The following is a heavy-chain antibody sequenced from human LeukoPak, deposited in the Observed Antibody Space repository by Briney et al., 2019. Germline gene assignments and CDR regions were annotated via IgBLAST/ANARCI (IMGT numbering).Heavy chain of an antibody. D-gene: IGHD2-15*01. CDR2: ISHRGSP. CDR1: GYSISSDYC. J-gene: IGHJ5*02. CDR3: ARDGGFYYTASPNSWFDP. Sequence: SETLSLTCIISGYSISSDYCWGWIRQAPGKGLEWIGSISHRGSPYYNPSLKSRVTLSADTPNNQFSLRLSSVTAADTAVYYCARDGGFYYTASPNSWFDPWGQGILVTVSS. V-gene: IGHV4-38-2*02.